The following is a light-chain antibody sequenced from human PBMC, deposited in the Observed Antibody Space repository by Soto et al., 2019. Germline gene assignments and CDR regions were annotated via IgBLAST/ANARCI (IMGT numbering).Light chain of an antibody. J-gene: IGKJ1*01. Sequence: EIVMTQSPATLSVSPGERATLSCRASQSVSSNLAWYQQKPGQAPRLLIYGASTRAAGITARFSGSGSGTEFTLTISSLQSEDFVVYYCQQYDNWPRTFGQGTKVEI. CDR2: GAS. CDR3: QQYDNWPRT. V-gene: IGKV3-15*01. CDR1: QSVSSN.